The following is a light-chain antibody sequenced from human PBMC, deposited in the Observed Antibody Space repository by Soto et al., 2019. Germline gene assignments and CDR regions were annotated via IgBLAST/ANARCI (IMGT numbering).Light chain of an antibody. CDR3: QSYDRSLSGWV. J-gene: IGLJ3*02. CDR2: GNS. Sequence: QSVLTQPPSVSGAPGQRVTISYTGSSSNIGAGYDVHWYQQLPGTAPKLLIYGNSNRPSGVPDRFSGSKSGTSASLAITGLQAEDEADYSCQSYDRSLSGWVFGGGTQLTVL. CDR1: SSNIGAGYD. V-gene: IGLV1-40*01.